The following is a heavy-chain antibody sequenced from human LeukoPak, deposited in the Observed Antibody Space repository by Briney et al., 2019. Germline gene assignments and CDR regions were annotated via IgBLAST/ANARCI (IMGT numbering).Heavy chain of an antibody. J-gene: IGHJ4*02. D-gene: IGHD3-22*01. CDR1: GYTFTGHY. Sequence: ASVKVSCKASGYTFTGHYMHWVRQAPGQGLEWLGWINPNSGGTDYAQKFHGRVTMTSDTSINTAYMEMSGLTSDDTAFYYCSTTNYRNSSGYPFDSWGQGTLATVSS. CDR3: STTNYRNSSGYPFDS. V-gene: IGHV1-2*02. CDR2: INPNSGGT.